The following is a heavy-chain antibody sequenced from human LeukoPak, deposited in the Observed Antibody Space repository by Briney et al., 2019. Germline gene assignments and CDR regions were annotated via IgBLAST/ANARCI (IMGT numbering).Heavy chain of an antibody. CDR1: DSTFSGYG. Sequence: GGSLRLSCTTSDSTFSGYGIHWVRQAPGKGLEWVAFIQYDGSNKYYADSVQGRFTISRDNSKSTLYLQMNSLRAEDTAVYYCAKMCGSTSCNDYWGQGTLVTVSS. J-gene: IGHJ4*02. CDR3: AKMCGSTSCNDY. V-gene: IGHV3-30*02. D-gene: IGHD2-2*01. CDR2: IQYDGSNK.